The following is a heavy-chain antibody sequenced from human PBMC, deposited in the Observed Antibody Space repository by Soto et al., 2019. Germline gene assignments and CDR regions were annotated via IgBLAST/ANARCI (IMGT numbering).Heavy chain of an antibody. CDR2: VWKDGNTK. V-gene: IGHV3-33*01. CDR3: ASGEAWTDEAFDI. Sequence: QVQLVESGGGVVQPGQSLRLSCAASGFSVSNYGMHWVRQAPGKGLEWVAVVWKDGNTKHYGDYVKGRFTIFRDNSKNALELQMRSLGGEDKAVYSWASGEAWTDEAFDIWGQGTMVTVSS. CDR1: GFSVSNYG. D-gene: IGHD5-12*01. J-gene: IGHJ3*02.